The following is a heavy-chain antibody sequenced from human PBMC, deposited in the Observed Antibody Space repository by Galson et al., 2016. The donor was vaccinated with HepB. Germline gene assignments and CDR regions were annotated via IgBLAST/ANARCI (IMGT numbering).Heavy chain of an antibody. D-gene: IGHD1-26*01. Sequence: SLRLSCAASGFNFSSFAMYWVRQAPGKRLEDVSGISSNGGTTYYADSVKGRFTISRDNSKNTLYLQVGSLRVEDMAVYYCARGGYTGSYYGFDHWGQGTLVTVSS. J-gene: IGHJ4*02. CDR2: ISSNGGTT. V-gene: IGHV3-64*02. CDR3: ARGGYTGSYYGFDH. CDR1: GFNFSSFA.